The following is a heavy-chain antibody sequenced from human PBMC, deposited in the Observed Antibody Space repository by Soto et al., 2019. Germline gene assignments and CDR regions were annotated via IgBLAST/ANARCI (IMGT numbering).Heavy chain of an antibody. D-gene: IGHD6-19*01. V-gene: IGHV3-11*06. CDR3: ARLSSGFSTFDY. CDR2: ISSSSSYT. Sequence: PGGSLRLSCAASGFTFSDYYMSWIRQAPGKGLEWVSYISSSSSYTNYADSVKGRFTISRDNAKNSLYLQMNSLRAEDTAVYYCARLSSGFSTFDYWGQGTLVTVSS. J-gene: IGHJ4*02. CDR1: GFTFSDYY.